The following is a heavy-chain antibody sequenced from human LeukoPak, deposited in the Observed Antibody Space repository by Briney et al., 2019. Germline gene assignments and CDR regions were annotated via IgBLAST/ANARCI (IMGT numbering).Heavy chain of an antibody. V-gene: IGHV1-8*01. Sequence: GASVKVSCKASGYTFTSYDINGVRQATGQGLEWMGWMNPNSGNTGYAQKFQGRVTMTRNTSISTAYMELSSLRSEDTAVYYCAVQWELLSSEQDYWGQGTLVTVSS. CDR3: AVQWELLSSEQDY. CDR2: MNPNSGNT. D-gene: IGHD1-26*01. J-gene: IGHJ4*02. CDR1: GYTFTSYD.